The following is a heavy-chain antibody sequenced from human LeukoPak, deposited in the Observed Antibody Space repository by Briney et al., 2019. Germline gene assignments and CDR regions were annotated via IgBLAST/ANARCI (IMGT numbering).Heavy chain of an antibody. V-gene: IGHV3-7*01. CDR2: IKQDGSEK. J-gene: IGHJ4*02. CDR1: GFTFSSYW. D-gene: IGHD5-18*01. CDR3: AKGNGYSYGRYYFDY. Sequence: GGSLRLSCAASGFTFSSYWMSWVRQAPGKGLEWVANIKQDGSEKYYVDSVKGRFTISRDNAKNSLYLQMNSLRAEDTAVYYCAKGNGYSYGRYYFDYWGQGTLVTVSS.